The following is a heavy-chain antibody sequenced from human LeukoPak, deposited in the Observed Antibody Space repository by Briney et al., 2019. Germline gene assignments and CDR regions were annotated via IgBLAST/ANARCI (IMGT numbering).Heavy chain of an antibody. D-gene: IGHD2-21*02. Sequence: NTSETLSLTCTVSGGSISSSSYYWGWIRQPPGEGLEWIGSIYYSGSTYYNPSLKSRVTISVDTSKNQFSLKLSSVTAADTAVYYCARRRKVTPFDYWGQGTLVTVSS. V-gene: IGHV4-39*01. J-gene: IGHJ4*02. CDR2: IYYSGST. CDR1: GGSISSSSYY. CDR3: ARRRKVTPFDY.